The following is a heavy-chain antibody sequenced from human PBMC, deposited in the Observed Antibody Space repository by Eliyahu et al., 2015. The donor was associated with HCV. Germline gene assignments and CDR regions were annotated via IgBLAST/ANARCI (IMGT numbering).Heavy chain of an antibody. CDR3: ARDQGYYDILTGYTSLSGMDV. CDR2: ISSSSSYI. CDR1: GFTFSSYX. Sequence: EVQLVESGGGLVKPGGSLRLSCAASGFTFSSYXMXWVRQAPGKGLEWVSSISSSSSYIYYADLVKGRFTISRDSAKNSLYLQMNSLRAEDTAVYYCARDQGYYDILTGYTSLSGMDVWGQGTTVTVSS. V-gene: IGHV3-21*01. D-gene: IGHD3-9*01. J-gene: IGHJ6*02.